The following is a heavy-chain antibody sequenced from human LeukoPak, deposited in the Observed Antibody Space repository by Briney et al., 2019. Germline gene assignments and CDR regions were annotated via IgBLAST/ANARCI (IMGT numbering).Heavy chain of an antibody. Sequence: PSETLSLTCTVSGGSISSSSYYWGWIRQPPGEGLEWIGSIYYSGSTYYNPSLKSRVTISVDTSKNQFSLKLSSVTAADTAVYYCARDGGAGYSYGYMFDYWGQGTLVTVSS. CDR3: ARDGGAGYSYGYMFDY. D-gene: IGHD5-18*01. CDR2: IYYSGST. V-gene: IGHV4-39*07. CDR1: GGSISSSSYY. J-gene: IGHJ4*02.